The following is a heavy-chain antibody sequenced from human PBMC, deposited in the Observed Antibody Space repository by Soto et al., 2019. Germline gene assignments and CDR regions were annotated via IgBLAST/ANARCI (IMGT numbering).Heavy chain of an antibody. CDR1: GFSLSTSGVG. CDR3: AHRGVPPWLLREEDAFDI. V-gene: IGHV2-5*02. D-gene: IGHD3-22*01. CDR2: IYWDDDK. J-gene: IGHJ3*02. Sequence: QITLKESGPTLVKPTQTLTLTCTFSGFSLSTSGVGVGWIRQPPGKALEWLALIYWDDDKRYSPSLKSRLTITKDTSKNQVVLTMTNMDPVDTATYYCAHRGVPPWLLREEDAFDIWGQGTMVTVSS.